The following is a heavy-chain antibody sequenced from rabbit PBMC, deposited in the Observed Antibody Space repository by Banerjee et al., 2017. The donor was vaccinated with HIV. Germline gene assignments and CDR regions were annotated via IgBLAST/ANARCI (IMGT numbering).Heavy chain of an antibody. V-gene: IGHV1S40*01. CDR2: IYAGSSGST. CDR1: EFSFSSSYY. CDR3: ARGYSYDDYGDYGYYYYGMDL. J-gene: IGHJ6*01. D-gene: IGHD2-1*01. Sequence: QSLEESGGDLVKPGASLTLTCTASEFSFSSSYYMCWFRQAPGKGLEWIACIYAGSSGSTYFASWAKGRFTISKTSSTTVTLLMTSLTAADTATYFCARGYSYDDYGDYGYYYYGMDLWGPGTLVTVS.